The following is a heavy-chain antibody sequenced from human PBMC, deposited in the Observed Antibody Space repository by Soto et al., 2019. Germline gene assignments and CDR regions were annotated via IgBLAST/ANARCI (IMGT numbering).Heavy chain of an antibody. CDR1: GYTFTSYG. Sequence: ASVKVSCKASGYTFTSYGISWVRQAPGQGLEWMGWISAYNGNTNYAQKLQGRVTMTTDTSTSTAYMELRSLRSDDTAVYYCARVGYYDILTGYYFPDYWGQGTLVTVSS. J-gene: IGHJ4*02. CDR3: ARVGYYDILTGYYFPDY. D-gene: IGHD3-9*01. CDR2: ISAYNGNT. V-gene: IGHV1-18*01.